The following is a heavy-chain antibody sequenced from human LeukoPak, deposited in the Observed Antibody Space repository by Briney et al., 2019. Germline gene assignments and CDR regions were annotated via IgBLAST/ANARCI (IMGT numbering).Heavy chain of an antibody. CDR1: GFSFISYG. J-gene: IGHJ4*02. V-gene: IGHV3-30*18. D-gene: IGHD4-17*01. CDR3: AKRPSDYGDYVTYFDY. Sequence: GGSLRLSCAASGFSFISYGMHWVRQAPGKGLEWVGVISDDGRNKNYANSVKGRFTISRDNSKDTLYLQMNSLRDEDTAVYYCAKRPSDYGDYVTYFDYWGQGTLVTVSS. CDR2: ISDDGRNK.